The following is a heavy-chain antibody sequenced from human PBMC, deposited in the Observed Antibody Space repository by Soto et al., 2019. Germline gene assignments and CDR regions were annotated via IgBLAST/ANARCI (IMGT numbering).Heavy chain of an antibody. CDR1: GFPFGNYA. D-gene: IGHD1-1*01. V-gene: IGHV3-23*01. CDR2: ISGGGDGT. CDR3: AKEPRLQLAY. J-gene: IGHJ4*02. Sequence: EVHLLKSGGGLVQPGGSLRLSCTASGFPFGNYAMYWVRQAPGKGLEWVSGISGGGDGTNYADSVKGRFTVSRDNSRNTMYLQMNSLRAEDTAVYYCAKEPRLQLAYWGQGTLVTVSS.